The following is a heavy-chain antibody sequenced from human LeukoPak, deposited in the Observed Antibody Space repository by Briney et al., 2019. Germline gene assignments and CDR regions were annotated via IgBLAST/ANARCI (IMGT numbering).Heavy chain of an antibody. Sequence: VASVKVSCKASGYTFTGYYMHWVRQAPGQGLEWMGRINPNSGGTNYAQKFQGRVTMTRDTSISTAYMELSRLRSDDTAVYYCARDDFWSGYNEYYYYGMDVWGQGTTVTVSS. CDR2: INPNSGGT. CDR3: ARDDFWSGYNEYYYYGMDV. J-gene: IGHJ6*02. D-gene: IGHD3-3*01. CDR1: GYTFTGYY. V-gene: IGHV1-2*06.